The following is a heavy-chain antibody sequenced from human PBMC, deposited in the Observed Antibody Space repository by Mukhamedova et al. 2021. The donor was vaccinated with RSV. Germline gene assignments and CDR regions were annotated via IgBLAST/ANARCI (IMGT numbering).Heavy chain of an antibody. Sequence: APGKGLEWVSVIYSGGSTYYADSVKGRFTISRDNSKNTLYLQMNSLRAEDTAVYYCARTPGYLYAFDIWGQGTMVTVSS. CDR3: ARTPGYLYAFDI. V-gene: IGHV3-66*02. J-gene: IGHJ3*02. CDR2: IYSGGST. D-gene: IGHD2-21*01.